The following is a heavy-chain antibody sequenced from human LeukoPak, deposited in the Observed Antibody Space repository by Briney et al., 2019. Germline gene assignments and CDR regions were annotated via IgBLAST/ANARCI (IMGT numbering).Heavy chain of an antibody. Sequence: GGSLRLSCAASVFIFSIYATSCVPQAPGKGLEWVSAISGSCCSTYYADSVKGRFTISRDNSKNKLYLQMNSLRAEDTAVYYCAKGQAVRGVNYFDYWGQGTLVTVSS. CDR3: AKGQAVRGVNYFDY. D-gene: IGHD3-10*01. J-gene: IGHJ4*02. CDR2: ISGSCCST. V-gene: IGHV3-23*01. CDR1: VFIFSIYA.